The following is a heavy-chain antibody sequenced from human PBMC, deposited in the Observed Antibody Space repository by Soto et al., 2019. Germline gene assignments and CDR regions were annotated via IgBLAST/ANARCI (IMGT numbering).Heavy chain of an antibody. J-gene: IGHJ5*02. CDR2: ISAYNGNT. CDR1: GYTFTSYG. V-gene: IGHV1-18*01. Sequence: GVSVKVSCKASGYTFTSYGIIWVRQAPGQGLEWMGWISAYNGNTNYAQKLQGRVTMTTDTSTSTAYMELRSLRSDDTAVYYCARGWYYDILTGYSGYNWLDPWGQGTLVTVSS. CDR3: ARGWYYDILTGYSGYNWLDP. D-gene: IGHD3-9*01.